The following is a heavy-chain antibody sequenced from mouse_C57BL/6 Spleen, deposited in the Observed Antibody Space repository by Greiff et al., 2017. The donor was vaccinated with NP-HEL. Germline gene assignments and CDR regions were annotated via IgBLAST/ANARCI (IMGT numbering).Heavy chain of an antibody. Sequence: QVQLQQSGPGLVQPSQSLSITCTVSGFSLTSYGVHWVRQSPGKGLEWLGVIWSGGGTDYNAAFISRLSISKDNSKSQVFFKMNSLQADDTAKYYCATHGSFADWGQGTLVTVSA. V-gene: IGHV2-2*01. CDR1: GFSLTSYG. CDR2: IWSGGGT. J-gene: IGHJ3*01. CDR3: ATHGSFAD.